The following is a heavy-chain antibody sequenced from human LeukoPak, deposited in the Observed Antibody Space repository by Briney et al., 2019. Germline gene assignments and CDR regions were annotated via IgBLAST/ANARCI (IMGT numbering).Heavy chain of an antibody. J-gene: IGHJ4*02. CDR3: ARVGRVSSGWYEY. CDR1: GATFSSYA. D-gene: IGHD6-19*01. V-gene: IGHV1-69*13. CDR2: IIPIFGTA. Sequence: SVKVSCKASGATFSSYAISWVRLAPGQGLEWMGGIIPIFGTANYAQKFQGRVTITADESTSTAYMELSSLRSEDTAVYYCARVGRVSSGWYEYWGQGTLVTVSS.